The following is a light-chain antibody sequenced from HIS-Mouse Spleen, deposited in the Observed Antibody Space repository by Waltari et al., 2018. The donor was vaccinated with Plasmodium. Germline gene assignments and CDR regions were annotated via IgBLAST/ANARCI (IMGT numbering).Light chain of an antibody. CDR2: AAS. CDR1: QGISSY. Sequence: DIQMTQSPSSLSASVGDRVTITCRASQGISSYLNWYQQKPGKAPKLLIYAASSLQSGVPSRFSGSGSGTDFTLTISSLQPEDFATYNCQQSYSTWTFGQGTKVEIK. V-gene: IGKV1-39*01. J-gene: IGKJ1*01. CDR3: QQSYSTWT.